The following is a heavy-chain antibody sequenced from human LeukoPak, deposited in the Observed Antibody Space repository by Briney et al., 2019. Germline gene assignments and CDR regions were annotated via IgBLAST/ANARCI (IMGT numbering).Heavy chain of an antibody. J-gene: IGHJ4*02. CDR3: ARDRGNDFNSYFFDY. CDR2: ISSSGSTI. Sequence: GGSLRLSCAASGFIFRSYEMNWVRQAPGKGLEWVSYISSSGSTIYYADSVKGRFTISRDNAKNSLYLQVNSLRAEDTAVYYCARDRGNDFNSYFFDYWGQGILVTVSS. V-gene: IGHV3-48*03. D-gene: IGHD2-21*02. CDR1: GFIFRSYE.